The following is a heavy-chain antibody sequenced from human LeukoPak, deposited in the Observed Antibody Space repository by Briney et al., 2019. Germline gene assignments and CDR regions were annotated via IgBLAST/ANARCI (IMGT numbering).Heavy chain of an antibody. CDR3: ARPARSCSGGSCHTLYFDY. V-gene: IGHV1-69*05. CDR2: IIPIFGTA. J-gene: IGHJ4*02. CDR1: GGTFSSYA. D-gene: IGHD2-15*01. Sequence: SVKVSCKASGGTFSSYAISWVRQAPGQGLEGVGRIIPIFGTANYAQKFQGRVTITTDESTSTTYMELSSLRSEDTAVYYCARPARSCSGGSCHTLYFDYWGQGTLVTVSS.